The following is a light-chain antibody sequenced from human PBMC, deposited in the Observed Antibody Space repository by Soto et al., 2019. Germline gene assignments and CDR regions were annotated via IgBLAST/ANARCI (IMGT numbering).Light chain of an antibody. CDR2: DAS. CDR1: QSVSSF. CDR3: QQRSSWT. V-gene: IGKV3-11*01. J-gene: IGKJ1*01. Sequence: EIVLTQSPATLSLSPGERATLSCRASQSVSSFLGWYQQKPGQAPRLLIYDASNRATGIPPRFSGSGSGTDFTLTISSLEPEDFAVYYCQQRSSWTFGQGTKEEIK.